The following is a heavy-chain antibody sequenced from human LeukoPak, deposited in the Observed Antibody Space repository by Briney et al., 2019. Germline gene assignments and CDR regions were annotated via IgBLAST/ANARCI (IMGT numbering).Heavy chain of an antibody. J-gene: IGHJ4*02. CDR3: ARAMQAYYDFWSDPTLFLGY. V-gene: IGHV3-30*01. CDR2: ISYDGSNK. D-gene: IGHD3-3*01. CDR1: GFTFSSYA. Sequence: GGSLRLSCAASGFTFSSYAMHWVRQAPGKGLEWVAVISYDGSNKYYADSVKGRSTISRDNSKNTLYLQMNSLRAEDTAVYYCARAMQAYYDFWSDPTLFLGYWGQGTLVTVSS.